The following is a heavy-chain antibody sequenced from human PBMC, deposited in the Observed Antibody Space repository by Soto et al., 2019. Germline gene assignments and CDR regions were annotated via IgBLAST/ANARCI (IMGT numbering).Heavy chain of an antibody. V-gene: IGHV4-30-2*01. CDR1: GGSISSGGYS. J-gene: IGHJ4*02. CDR2: IYHSGST. CDR3: ARVPVAGHFDY. Sequence: PSETLSLTCAVSGGSISSGGYSWSWIRQPPGKGLEWIGYIYHSGSTYYNPSLKSRVTISVDRSKNQFSLKLSSVTAADTAAYYCARVPVAGHFDYWGQGTLVTVSS.